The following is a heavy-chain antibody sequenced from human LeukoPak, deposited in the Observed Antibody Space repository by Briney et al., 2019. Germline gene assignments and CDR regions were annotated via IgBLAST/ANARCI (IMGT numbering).Heavy chain of an antibody. V-gene: IGHV4-39*02. D-gene: IGHD5-18*01. Sequence: PSETLSLTCTVSGGSISSSSYYWGWIRQPPGKGLEWIGSIYYSGSTYYNPSLKSRVTISVDTSKNQFSLKLSTVTAADRAVYYCARDPRGYSYGYVDYWGQGTLVTVSS. J-gene: IGHJ4*02. CDR2: IYYSGST. CDR3: ARDPRGYSYGYVDY. CDR1: GGSISSSSYY.